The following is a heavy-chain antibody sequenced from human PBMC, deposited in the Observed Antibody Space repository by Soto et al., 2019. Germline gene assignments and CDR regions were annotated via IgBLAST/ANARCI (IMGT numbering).Heavy chain of an antibody. CDR1: GFTFSSYA. CDR2: MSYDGSNK. J-gene: IGHJ4*02. CDR3: GRGGGAY. Sequence: QVQLVESGGGVVQPGRSLRLSCAASGFTFSSYAMHWVRRAPGKGLEWMAVMSYDGSNKYYADSVKGRFTISRDNSKNTLYLQMNSLGPGGTALYYCGRGGGAYWGEGTLVIVSS. V-gene: IGHV3-30-3*01. D-gene: IGHD3-16*01.